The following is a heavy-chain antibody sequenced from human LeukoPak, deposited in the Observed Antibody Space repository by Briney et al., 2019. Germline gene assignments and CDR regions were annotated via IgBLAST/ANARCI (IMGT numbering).Heavy chain of an antibody. CDR1: GFTFSSYG. V-gene: IGHV3-30*18. CDR3: AKDRSIVVVITYFDY. D-gene: IGHD3-22*01. J-gene: IGHJ4*02. Sequence: SLRLSCAASGFTFSSYGMHWVRQAPGKGLEWAAVISYDGSNKYYADSVKGRFTISRDNSKNTLYLQMNSLRAEDTAVYYCAKDRSIVVVITYFDYWGQGTLVTVSS. CDR2: ISYDGSNK.